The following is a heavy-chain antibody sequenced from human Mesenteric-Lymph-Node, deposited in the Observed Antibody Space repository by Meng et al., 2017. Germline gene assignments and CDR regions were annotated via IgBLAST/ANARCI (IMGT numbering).Heavy chain of an antibody. D-gene: IGHD3-10*01. CDR1: GGSITSSTYY. V-gene: IGHV4-39*07. Sequence: SETLSLTCTVSGGSITSSTYYWGWLRQPPGKGLEWIGSFYYGRSTFINPSLRSRVTISLDTSKSQFSLRLTSVTAADTAIYYCAREIGARSGYIYWSLGTLVTVSS. J-gene: IGHJ4*02. CDR2: FYYGRST. CDR3: AREIGARSGYIY.